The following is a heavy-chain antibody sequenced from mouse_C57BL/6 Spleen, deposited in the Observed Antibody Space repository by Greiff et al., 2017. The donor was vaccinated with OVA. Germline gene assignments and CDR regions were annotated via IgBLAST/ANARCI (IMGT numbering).Heavy chain of an antibody. CDR1: GYTFTSYW. V-gene: IGHV1-59*01. D-gene: IGHD2-4*01. CDR3: ARGGLRREYAMDY. CDR2: IDPSDSYT. Sequence: QVQLQQPGAELVRPGTSVKLSCKASGYTFTSYWMHWVKQRPGQGLEWIGVIDPSDSYTNYNQKFKGKATLTVDTSSSTAYMQLSSLTSEDSAVYYCARGGLRREYAMDYWGQGTSVTVSS. J-gene: IGHJ4*01.